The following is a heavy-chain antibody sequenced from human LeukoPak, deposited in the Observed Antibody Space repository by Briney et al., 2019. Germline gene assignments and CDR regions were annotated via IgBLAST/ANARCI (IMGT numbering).Heavy chain of an antibody. J-gene: IGHJ4*02. Sequence: PGGSLRLSRAASGFTFSSYSMNWVRQAPGKGLEWVSYISSSSSTIYYADSVKGRFTISRDNAKNSLYLQMNSLRAADTAVYYCARVRGSFGRGPFDYWGQGTLVTVSS. V-gene: IGHV3-48*01. CDR2: ISSSSSTI. CDR3: ARVRGSFGRGPFDY. CDR1: GFTFSSYS. D-gene: IGHD1-26*01.